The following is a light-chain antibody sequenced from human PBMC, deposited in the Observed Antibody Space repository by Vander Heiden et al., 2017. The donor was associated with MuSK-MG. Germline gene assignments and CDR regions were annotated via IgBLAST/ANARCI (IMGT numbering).Light chain of an antibody. Sequence: QSALTQPPSVSGAPGQTVTISCIGSSSNIGAGYDVHWYQQLPGTAPKLLIDANNNRPSGVPDRFSGSKSGTSVSLAITGLQAEDEADYYGQSYDNGLSGWVFGGGTKLTVL. CDR2: ANN. CDR1: SSNIGAGYD. J-gene: IGLJ3*02. V-gene: IGLV1-40*01. CDR3: QSYDNGLSGWV.